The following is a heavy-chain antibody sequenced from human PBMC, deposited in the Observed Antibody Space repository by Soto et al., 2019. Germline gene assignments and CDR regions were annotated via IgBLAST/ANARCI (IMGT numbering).Heavy chain of an antibody. CDR3: ARETSLITSGYFAY. V-gene: IGHV1-69*08. J-gene: IGHJ4*02. CDR2: IIPILDTT. CDR1: GGTFSSYT. D-gene: IGHD3-16*01. Sequence: QVQLVQSGAEVKAPGSSVKVSCKASGGTFSSYTISWVRQSPGQGLEWLGRIIPILDTTNYAQKFQGRVTITADKSTSTVYMGLSSLKSEDTAVYFCARETSLITSGYFAYWGQGTLVTVSS.